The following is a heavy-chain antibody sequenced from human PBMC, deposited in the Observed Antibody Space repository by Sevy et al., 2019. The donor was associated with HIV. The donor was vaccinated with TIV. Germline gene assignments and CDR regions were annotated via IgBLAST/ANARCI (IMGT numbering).Heavy chain of an antibody. CDR2: IGSAGDT. D-gene: IGHD3-10*01. Sequence: GGSLRLSCAASGFTFSSYDMHWVRQATGKGLEWDSSIGSAGDTYYPGSVKGRFTISRENAKNSLYLQVKSLRAGDTAVYYCARGGYGSRSFYPYYYYGMDVWGQGTTVTVSS. J-gene: IGHJ6*02. CDR1: GFTFSSYD. V-gene: IGHV3-13*01. CDR3: ARGGYGSRSFYPYYYYGMDV.